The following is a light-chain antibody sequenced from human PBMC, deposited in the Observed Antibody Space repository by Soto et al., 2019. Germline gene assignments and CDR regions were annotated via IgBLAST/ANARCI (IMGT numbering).Light chain of an antibody. CDR3: QEYNSYGLT. V-gene: IGKV1-5*03. CDR2: KAS. Sequence: DIPMTQSPSTLSASVGDRVTITCRASQSISSWLAWYQQKPGKVPKLLIYKASSLESGVPSRFSGSGSGTEFTLTITSLQPDDFATYYCQEYNSYGLTFGGGTKVEIK. CDR1: QSISSW. J-gene: IGKJ4*01.